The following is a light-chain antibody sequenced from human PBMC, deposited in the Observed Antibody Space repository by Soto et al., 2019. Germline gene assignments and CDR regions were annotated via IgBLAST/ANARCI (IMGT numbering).Light chain of an antibody. Sequence: EIXXTQSPGTLSLSPGEXASLSCRPSQSISSSFLAWYQQKPGQAPRLLIYGASSRATGIPDRFSGSGSGTDFTLTISRLEPEDSAVYYCQQYGSSPRTFGQGTKVDI. J-gene: IGKJ1*01. CDR3: QQYGSSPRT. CDR1: QSISSSF. V-gene: IGKV3-20*01. CDR2: GAS.